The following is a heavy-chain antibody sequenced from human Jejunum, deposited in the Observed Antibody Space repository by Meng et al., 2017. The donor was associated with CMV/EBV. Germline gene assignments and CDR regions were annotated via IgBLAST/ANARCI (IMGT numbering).Heavy chain of an antibody. D-gene: IGHD3-3*01. Sequence: QAPSQAWGPGRLKPSEALSRHCAVYGWSCSGYYWRWIRQPPGKGLEWIGEINHSGSTNYNPSLKSRVPISVDTSKNQFHLKLNSLNADYNFFFFCFGGFVVCLVPRVGPWFDPWGQGTLVTVSS. J-gene: IGHJ5*02. V-gene: IGHV4-34*01. CDR1: GWSCSGYY. CDR2: INHSGST. CDR3: FGGFVVCLVPRVGPWFDP.